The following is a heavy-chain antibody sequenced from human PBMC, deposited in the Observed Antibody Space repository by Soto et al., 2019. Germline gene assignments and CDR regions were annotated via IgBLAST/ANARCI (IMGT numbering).Heavy chain of an antibody. CDR2: ISTFHGNT. Sequence: GASVKVCCKASGYTFTSYGMSWLRQAPGQGLEWMGWISTFHGNTNYAQKFQGSVTMTTDTSTSTAYMELRSLTSDDTAIYYCARDTYDTTGSPLDYLGQGTLVPVSS. V-gene: IGHV1-18*04. CDR1: GYTFTSYG. J-gene: IGHJ4*02. CDR3: ARDTYDTTGSPLDY. D-gene: IGHD3-22*01.